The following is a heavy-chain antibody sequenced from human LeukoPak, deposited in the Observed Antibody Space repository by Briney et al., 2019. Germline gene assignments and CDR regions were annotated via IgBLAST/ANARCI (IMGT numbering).Heavy chain of an antibody. Sequence: PSETLSLTCTVSGGSISSGSYYWSWIRQPAGKGLEWIGRIYTSGSTNYNPSLKSRVTISMDTSKNQFSLKLSSVTAADTAVYYCARAGDIAMAYPAYFDYWGQGTPVTVSS. CDR3: ARAGDIAMAYPAYFDY. D-gene: IGHD5-18*01. V-gene: IGHV4-61*02. CDR2: IYTSGST. J-gene: IGHJ4*02. CDR1: GGSISSGSYY.